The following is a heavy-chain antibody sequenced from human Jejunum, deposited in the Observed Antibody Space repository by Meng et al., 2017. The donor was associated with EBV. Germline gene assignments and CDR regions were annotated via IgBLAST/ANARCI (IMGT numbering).Heavy chain of an antibody. CDR3: ASDISTATFGY. CDR2: INTRTGNP. V-gene: IGHV7-4-1*02. D-gene: IGHD2-21*02. Sequence: HLLQSGSEWKKPGASVKVSCKASGYTFSRYAMNWVRQAPGQGLEWMGWINTRTGNPAYAQGFTGRFVFSLDTSVSTAYLQISSLKAEDTAVYYCASDISTATFGYWGQGTLVTVSS. CDR1: GYTFSRYA. J-gene: IGHJ4*02.